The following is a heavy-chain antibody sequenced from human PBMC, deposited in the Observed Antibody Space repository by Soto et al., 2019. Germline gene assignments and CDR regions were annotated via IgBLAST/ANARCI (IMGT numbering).Heavy chain of an antibody. CDR2: ISGSGRTT. V-gene: IGHV3-23*01. D-gene: IGHD3-10*01. CDR3: AKDGLVWFGELGEEGCYMDV. CDR1: GFTFSNYA. J-gene: IGHJ6*03. Sequence: EVQLLESGGGLVQPGGSLRLSCAASGFTFSNYAMNWVRQAPGKGLEWVSAISGSGRTTKYADSVKGRFTISRDNSKNTLYLHVIGLRAEDTAVCNCAKDGLVWFGELGEEGCYMDVWVKEPTVTVSS.